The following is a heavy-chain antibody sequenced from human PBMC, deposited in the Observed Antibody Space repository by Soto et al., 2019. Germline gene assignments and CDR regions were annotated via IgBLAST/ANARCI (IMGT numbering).Heavy chain of an antibody. D-gene: IGHD1-26*01. CDR1: GFTFSTYA. V-gene: IGHV3-23*01. CDR3: AKDKWELQYYFDS. Sequence: HPGGSLRLSCAASGFTFSTYAMSWVRQAPGKGLEWVSGISASGNSAYDADSVKGRFTISRDNSKDTLYLQMNSLRAEDTAIYYCAKDKWELQYYFDSWGQGTLVTVSS. J-gene: IGHJ4*02. CDR2: ISASGNSA.